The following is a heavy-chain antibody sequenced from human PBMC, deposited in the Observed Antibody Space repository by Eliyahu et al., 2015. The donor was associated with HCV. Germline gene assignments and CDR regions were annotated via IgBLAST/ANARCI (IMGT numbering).Heavy chain of an antibody. CDR3: ASGGGGIAVTGTGGWFDP. Sequence: QVQLQESGPGLVKPSETLSLTCTVSGGSIXTXXWSWIRQPPGKGLEXIGYIHYSGSTNYNPSLKSRVTISVDTSKNQFSLNLTSVTAADTAMYYCASGGGGIAVTGTGGWFDPWGQGALVTVSS. V-gene: IGHV4-59*01. CDR1: GGSIXTXX. CDR2: IHYSGST. D-gene: IGHD6-19*01. J-gene: IGHJ5*02.